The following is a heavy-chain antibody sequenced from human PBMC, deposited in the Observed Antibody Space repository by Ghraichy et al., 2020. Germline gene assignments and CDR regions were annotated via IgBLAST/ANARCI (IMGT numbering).Heavy chain of an antibody. D-gene: IGHD3-3*01. V-gene: IGHV3-23*01. CDR1: GFTFSSYA. CDR2: ISGSGGST. Sequence: GGSLRLSCAASGFTFSSYAMSWVRQAPGKGLEWVSAISGSGGSTYYADSVKGRFTISRDNSKNTLYLQMNSLRAEDTAVYYCAKGEGDYDFWSGYYYDYWGQGTLVTVSS. CDR3: AKGEGDYDFWSGYYYDY. J-gene: IGHJ4*02.